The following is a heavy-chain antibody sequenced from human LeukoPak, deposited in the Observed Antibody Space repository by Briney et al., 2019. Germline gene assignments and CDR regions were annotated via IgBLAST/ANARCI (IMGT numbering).Heavy chain of an antibody. V-gene: IGHV3-9*01. Sequence: GGSLRLSCAASGFTFDYYAMHWVRQAPGKGLEWVSGISWNSDSIGYADSVKGRFTISRDNAKNSLYLQMNSLRPEDTALYYCAKDSYPYTMVRVFDAFDIWGQGTMVTVSS. J-gene: IGHJ3*02. D-gene: IGHD3-10*01. CDR1: GFTFDYYA. CDR3: AKDSYPYTMVRVFDAFDI. CDR2: ISWNSDSI.